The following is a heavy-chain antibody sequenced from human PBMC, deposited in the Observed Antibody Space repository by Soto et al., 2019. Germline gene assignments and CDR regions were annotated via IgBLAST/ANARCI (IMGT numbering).Heavy chain of an antibody. Sequence: SVKVSCKASGGTFSSYAISWVRQAPGQGLEWMGGIIPIFGTANYAQKFQGRVTITADESTSTAYMELSSLRSEDTAVYYCAGGDLGWRYYYGSGSYNYYYYGMDVWGQGTTVTVSS. J-gene: IGHJ6*02. V-gene: IGHV1-69*13. CDR3: AGGDLGWRYYYGSGSYNYYYYGMDV. CDR1: GGTFSSYA. D-gene: IGHD3-10*01. CDR2: IIPIFGTA.